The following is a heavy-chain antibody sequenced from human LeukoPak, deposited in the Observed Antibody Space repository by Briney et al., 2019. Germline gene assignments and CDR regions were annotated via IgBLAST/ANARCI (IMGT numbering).Heavy chain of an antibody. V-gene: IGHV3-7*03. CDR1: GFTFSSYW. CDR2: IKQDGSEK. D-gene: IGHD4-17*01. J-gene: IGHJ6*02. Sequence: GGSLRLSCAASGFTFSSYWMSWVRQAPGKGLEWVANIKQDGSEKYYVDSVKGRFIISRDNAKNSLYLQMNSLRAEDTAVYYCARDHADYGDYAYYYYYGMDVWGQGTTVTVSS. CDR3: ARDHADYGDYAYYYYYGMDV.